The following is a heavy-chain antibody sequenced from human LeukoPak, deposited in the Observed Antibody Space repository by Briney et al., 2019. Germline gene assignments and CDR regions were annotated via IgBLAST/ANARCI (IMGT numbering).Heavy chain of an antibody. J-gene: IGHJ6*03. D-gene: IGHD3-10*01. CDR2: IYTSGST. V-gene: IGHV4-4*07. CDR3: ARDRRYYGSGSYWRPGMDV. Sequence: PSETLSLTCTVSGDSISSYYWSWIRQPAGKGLEWIGRIYTSGSTNSNPSLKGRVTMSVDTSKNQFSLKLSSVTAADTAVYYCARDRRYYGSGSYWRPGMDVWGKGTTVTISS. CDR1: GDSISSYY.